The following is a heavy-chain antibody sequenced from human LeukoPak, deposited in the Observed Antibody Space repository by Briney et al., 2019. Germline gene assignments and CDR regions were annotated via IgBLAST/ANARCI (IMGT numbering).Heavy chain of an antibody. D-gene: IGHD3-22*01. CDR2: IYTSGST. CDR3: ARVADYYDSSGYTDY. J-gene: IGHJ4*02. Sequence: PSETLSLTCTVSGGSISSGSYYWSWVRQPAGKGLEWIGRIYTSGSTNYNPSLKSRVTISVDTSKNQFSLKLSSVTAADTAVYYCARVADYYDSSGYTDYWGQGTLVTVSS. V-gene: IGHV4-61*02. CDR1: GGSISSGSYY.